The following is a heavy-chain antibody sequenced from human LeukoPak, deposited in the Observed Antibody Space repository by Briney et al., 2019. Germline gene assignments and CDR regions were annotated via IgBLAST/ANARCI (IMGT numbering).Heavy chain of an antibody. CDR2: IYYSGST. CDR1: GGSISSGDYY. CDR3: ARVSSSWPPLHFDY. Sequence: SQTLSLTCTVSGGSISSGDYYWSWIRQHPGKGLEWIGYIYYSGSTYYNPSLKSRVTISVDTSKNQFSLKLSSVTAADTAVYYCARVSSSWPPLHFDYWGQGTLVTVSS. D-gene: IGHD6-13*01. V-gene: IGHV4-31*03. J-gene: IGHJ4*02.